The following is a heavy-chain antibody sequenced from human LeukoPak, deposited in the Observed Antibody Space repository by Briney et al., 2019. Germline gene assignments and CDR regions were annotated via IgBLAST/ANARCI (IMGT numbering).Heavy chain of an antibody. Sequence: SETLSLTCTVSGGSISSGSYYWSWIRQPPGKGLEWIGYIYYSGSTNYNPSLKSRVTISVDTSKNQFSLKLSSVTAADTAVYYCARGYDILTGYLDYWGQGTLVTVSS. CDR2: IYYSGST. J-gene: IGHJ4*02. CDR1: GGSISSGSYY. D-gene: IGHD3-9*01. V-gene: IGHV4-61*01. CDR3: ARGYDILTGYLDY.